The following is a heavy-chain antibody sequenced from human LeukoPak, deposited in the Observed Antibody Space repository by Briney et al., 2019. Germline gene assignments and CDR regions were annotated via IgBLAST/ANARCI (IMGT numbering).Heavy chain of an antibody. CDR3: ARQDYYYYMDV. V-gene: IGHV4-39*01. J-gene: IGHJ6*03. CDR2: IYYSGST. CDR1: GGSISSSSYY. Sequence: SETLSLTCSVSGGSISSSSYYWGWIRQPPGKGLEWIGNIYYSGSTYYNPSLKSRVTIFVDTSRNQFFLKLSSVTAADTAVYYCARQDYYYYMDVWGKGTTVTVSS.